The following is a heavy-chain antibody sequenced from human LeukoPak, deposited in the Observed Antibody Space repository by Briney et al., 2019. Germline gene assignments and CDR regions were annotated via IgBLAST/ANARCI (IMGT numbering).Heavy chain of an antibody. J-gene: IGHJ4*02. V-gene: IGHV4-61*01. CDR3: ARYRPLYFDY. CDR2: IYYSGST. CDR1: GGSVSSGSYY. Sequence: SETLSLTCTVSGGSVSSGSYYWSWIRQPPGKGLEWIGYIYYSGSTNYNPSLKSLVTISVDTSKNQFSLKLSSVTAADTAVYYCARYRPLYFDYWGQGTLVTVSS.